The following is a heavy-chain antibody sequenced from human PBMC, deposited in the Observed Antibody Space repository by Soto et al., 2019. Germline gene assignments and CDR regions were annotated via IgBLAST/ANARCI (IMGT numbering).Heavy chain of an antibody. CDR2: IYSSGST. J-gene: IGHJ4*02. CDR3: VRHRSSREIPFDN. V-gene: IGHV4-39*01. D-gene: IGHD2-21*01. CDR1: GDSISGTSFY. Sequence: PSETLSLTCTVSGDSISGTSFYWGWIRQSSGKGLEWIASIYSSGSTFYNPSLKSRLSLSVDTSKNQFSLRLQSVTAADTAVYYCVRHRSSREIPFDNWGQGTLVTVSS.